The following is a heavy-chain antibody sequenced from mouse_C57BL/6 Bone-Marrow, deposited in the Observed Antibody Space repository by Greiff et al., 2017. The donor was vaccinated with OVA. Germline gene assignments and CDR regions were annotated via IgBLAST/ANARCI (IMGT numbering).Heavy chain of an antibody. V-gene: IGHV3-5*01. CDR1: GISITTGNYR. Sequence: EVQLQESGPGLVKPSQTVFLTCTVTGISITTGNYRWSWIRQFPGNKLEWIGYIYYSGTITYNPSLTSRTTITRDTPKNQFFLEMNSLTAEDTATYYCARDAHYYDYYAMDYWGQGTSVTVSS. J-gene: IGHJ4*01. CDR3: ARDAHYYDYYAMDY. CDR2: IYYSGTI. D-gene: IGHD1-2*01.